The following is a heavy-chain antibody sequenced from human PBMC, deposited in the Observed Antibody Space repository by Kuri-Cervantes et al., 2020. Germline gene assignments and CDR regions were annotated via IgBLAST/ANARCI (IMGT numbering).Heavy chain of an antibody. V-gene: IGHV1-24*01. Sequence: ASVKVSCKVSGYTLTELSMHWVRQAPGKGLEWMGGFDPEDGETIYAQKFQGRVTMTEDTSTDTAYMELSSLRSEDTAVYYCATAYGSGRRNYYYGMDVWGQGTTVTVSS. CDR3: ATAYGSGRRNYYYGMDV. CDR2: FDPEDGET. CDR1: GYTLTELS. D-gene: IGHD3-10*01. J-gene: IGHJ6*02.